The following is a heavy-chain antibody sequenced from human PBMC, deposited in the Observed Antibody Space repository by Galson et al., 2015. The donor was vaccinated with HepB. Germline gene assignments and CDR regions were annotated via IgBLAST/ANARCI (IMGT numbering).Heavy chain of an antibody. CDR2: IIPIFGTA. V-gene: IGHV1-69*13. CDR1: GGTFSSYA. CDR3: ARRITLYNWFDP. J-gene: IGHJ5*02. D-gene: IGHD3-10*02. Sequence: SVKVSCKASGGTFSSYAISWVRQAPGQGLEWMGGIIPIFGTANYAQKFRGRVTITADESTSTAYMELSSLRSEDAAVYYCARRITLYNWFDPWGQGTLVTVSS.